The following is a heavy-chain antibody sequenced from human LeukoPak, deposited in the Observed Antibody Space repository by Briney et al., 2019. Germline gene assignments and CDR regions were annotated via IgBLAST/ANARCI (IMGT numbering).Heavy chain of an antibody. CDR3: ARDGYYYDSSGYYEKMYYFDY. V-gene: IGHV4-4*07. J-gene: IGHJ4*02. D-gene: IGHD3-22*01. CDR2: IYTSGST. Sequence: SETLSLTCTVSGGSFSGYYWSWIRQPAGKGLEWIGRIYTSGSTNYNPSLKSRVTMSVDTSKNQFSLKLSSVTAADTAVYYCARDGYYYDSSGYYEKMYYFDYWGQGTLVTVSS. CDR1: GGSFSGYY.